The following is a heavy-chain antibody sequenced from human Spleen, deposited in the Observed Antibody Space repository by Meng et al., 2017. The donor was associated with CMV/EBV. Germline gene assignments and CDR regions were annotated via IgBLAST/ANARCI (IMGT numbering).Heavy chain of an antibody. CDR2: IWYDGSNK. J-gene: IGHJ4*02. CDR3: ARDGVTTGTTYLDY. Sequence: SGFTFSSYCVPWVRQAPGKGLGWVAVIWYDGSNKYYADSVKGRFTISRDNSKNTLYLQMNSLRAEDTAVYYCARDGVTTGTTYLDYWGQGTLVTVSS. D-gene: IGHD1-1*01. CDR1: GFTFSSYC. V-gene: IGHV3-33*01.